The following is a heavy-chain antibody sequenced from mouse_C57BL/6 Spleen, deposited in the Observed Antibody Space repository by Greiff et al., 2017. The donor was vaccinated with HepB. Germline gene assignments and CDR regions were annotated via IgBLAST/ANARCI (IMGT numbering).Heavy chain of an antibody. V-gene: IGHV1-81*01. J-gene: IGHJ2*01. CDR1: GYTFTSYG. CDR2: IYPRSGNT. D-gene: IGHD1-1*01. Sequence: QVQLQQSGAELARPGASVKLSCKASGYTFTSYGISWVKQRTGQGLEWIGEIYPRSGNTYYNEKFKGKATLTADKSSSTAYMELRSLTSADSAVYFCARRGGIYYGSSYDYWGQGTTLTVSS. CDR3: ARRGGIYYGSSYDY.